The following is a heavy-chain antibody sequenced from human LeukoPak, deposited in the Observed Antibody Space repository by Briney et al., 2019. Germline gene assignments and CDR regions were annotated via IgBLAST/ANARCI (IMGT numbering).Heavy chain of an antibody. Sequence: PGGSLRLSCAASGFTFSSYAMSWVRQAPGKGLEWVSAISGSGGSTYYADSVKGRFTISRDNSKNTLFLQMNSLRAEDTAVYRCAKDPMTTVTTTAYWGQGTLVTVSS. D-gene: IGHD4-17*01. CDR1: GFTFSSYA. V-gene: IGHV3-23*01. CDR2: ISGSGGST. J-gene: IGHJ4*02. CDR3: AKDPMTTVTTTAY.